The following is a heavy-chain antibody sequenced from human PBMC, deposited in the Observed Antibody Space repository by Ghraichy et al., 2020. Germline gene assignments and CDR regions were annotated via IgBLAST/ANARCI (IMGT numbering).Heavy chain of an antibody. J-gene: IGHJ4*02. CDR3: ARDPGSGYPEDY. V-gene: IGHV1-69*13. CDR1: GGTFSSYA. D-gene: IGHD3-22*01. Sequence: SVKVSCKASGGTFSSYAISWVRQAPGQGLEWMGGIIPIFGTANYAQKFQGRVTITADESTSTAYMELSSLRSEDTAVYYCARDPGSGYPEDYWGQGTLVTVSS. CDR2: IIPIFGTA.